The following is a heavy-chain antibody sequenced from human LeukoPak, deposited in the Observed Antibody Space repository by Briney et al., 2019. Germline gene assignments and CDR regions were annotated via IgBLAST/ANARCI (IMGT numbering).Heavy chain of an antibody. J-gene: IGHJ4*02. CDR3: ARDPGEMIVATTFDY. CDR2: INPSGGST. D-gene: IGHD5-12*01. CDR1: GYTFNNHY. Sequence: ASVKVSCKASGYTFNNHYMYWVRQAPGQGLEWMGVINPSGGSTSYAQKFQGRVTMTRDTSTRTVYMEVNSLRSDDTAVYYCARDPGEMIVATTFDYWGQGTLVTVSS. V-gene: IGHV1-46*02.